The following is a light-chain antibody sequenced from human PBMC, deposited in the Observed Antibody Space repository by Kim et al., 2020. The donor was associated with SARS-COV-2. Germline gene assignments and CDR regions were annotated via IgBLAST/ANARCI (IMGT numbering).Light chain of an antibody. CDR2: EVS. Sequence: SVHISCTGTRVVVGGYNDVSWYQQYTAKAPKPVIYEVSKRPSEVPDRFSGPKSGNTASLTVSGLQAEDEADYYCSSYAGNNNLVFGGGTQLTVL. J-gene: IGLJ2*01. V-gene: IGLV2-8*01. CDR1: RVVVGGYND. CDR3: SSYAGNNNLV.